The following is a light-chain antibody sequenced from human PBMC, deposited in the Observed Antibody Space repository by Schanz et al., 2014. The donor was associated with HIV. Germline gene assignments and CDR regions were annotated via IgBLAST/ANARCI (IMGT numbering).Light chain of an antibody. Sequence: DIQMTQSPSSLSASVGDRVTITCQASQDISNYLNWYQQKPGKAPKLLISEASILETGVPATFSGSGSGTEFTLTISSLQPDDFATYYCLQYNDDVYTFGQGTKLEIK. CDR3: LQYNDDVYT. V-gene: IGKV1-5*03. CDR2: EAS. J-gene: IGKJ2*01. CDR1: QDISNY.